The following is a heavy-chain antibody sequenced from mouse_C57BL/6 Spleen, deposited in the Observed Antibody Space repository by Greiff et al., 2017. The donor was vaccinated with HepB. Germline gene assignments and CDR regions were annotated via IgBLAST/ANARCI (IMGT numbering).Heavy chain of an antibody. Sequence: QVQLQQSGAELVKPGASVKMSCKASGYTFTSYWITWVKQRPGQGLEWIGDIYPGSGSTNYNEKFKSKATLTVDTSSSTAYMQLSSLTSEDAAVYYCARSYDGYYDYFDYWGQGTTLTVSS. V-gene: IGHV1-55*01. CDR3: ARSYDGYYDYFDY. CDR2: IYPGSGST. J-gene: IGHJ2*01. CDR1: GYTFTSYW. D-gene: IGHD2-3*01.